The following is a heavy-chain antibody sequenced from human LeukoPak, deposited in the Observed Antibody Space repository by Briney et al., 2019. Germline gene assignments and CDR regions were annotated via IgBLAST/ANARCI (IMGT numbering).Heavy chain of an antibody. CDR3: ASFLSIAAAGTTTGF. D-gene: IGHD6-13*01. CDR1: GYSFTSYG. V-gene: IGHV1-2*02. CDR2: INPNSGGT. J-gene: IGHJ4*02. Sequence: ASVKVSCKASGYSFTSYGITWVRQAPGQGLEWMGWINPNSGGTNYAQKFQGRVTMTRDTSISTAYMELSRLRSDDTAVYYCASFLSIAAAGTTTGFWGQGTLVTVSS.